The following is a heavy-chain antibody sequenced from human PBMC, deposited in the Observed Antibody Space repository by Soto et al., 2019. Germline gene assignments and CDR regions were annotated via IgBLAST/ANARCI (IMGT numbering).Heavy chain of an antibody. J-gene: IGHJ4*02. CDR2: IYYSGST. CDR3: ARKVEHPGFEY. V-gene: IGHV4-59*01. Sequence: PXETLSLTCTVSGGSISSYYWSWIRQPPGKGLEWIGYIYYSGSTNYNPSLKSRVTISLDTSKNQFSLKLSSVTAADTAVYYCARKVEHPGFEYWGQGTMVTVS. CDR1: GGSISSYY.